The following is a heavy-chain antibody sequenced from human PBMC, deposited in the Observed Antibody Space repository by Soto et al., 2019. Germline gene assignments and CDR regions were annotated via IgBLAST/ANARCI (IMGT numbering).Heavy chain of an antibody. CDR2: IIPALGAA. Sequence: QVHLVQSGAEVKKPGSSVKVSCKTSGGTSSTYVINWVRQAPGQGLEWMGRIIPALGAADYAQKFQDRLTITADKSTSTAYMELSSLRSDDTAVYYCARGGQQVVSFDYWGQGTLVAVSS. V-gene: IGHV1-69*08. CDR3: ARGGQQVVSFDY. J-gene: IGHJ4*02. CDR1: GGTSSTYV. D-gene: IGHD6-6*01.